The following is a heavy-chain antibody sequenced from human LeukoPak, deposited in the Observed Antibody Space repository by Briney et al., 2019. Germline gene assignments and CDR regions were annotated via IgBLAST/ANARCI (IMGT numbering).Heavy chain of an antibody. CDR2: ISSSSSYI. D-gene: IGHD5-24*01. CDR1: GFTFSSIS. V-gene: IGHV3-21*01. CDR3: ARDRTDGNWFDP. Sequence: GGSLRLSCAASGFTFSSISMNWVRQAPGKRLEWVSSISSSSSYIYYADSVKGRFTISRDNAKNSLYLQMNGLRAEDTAVYYCARDRTDGNWFDPWGQGTLVTVSS. J-gene: IGHJ5*02.